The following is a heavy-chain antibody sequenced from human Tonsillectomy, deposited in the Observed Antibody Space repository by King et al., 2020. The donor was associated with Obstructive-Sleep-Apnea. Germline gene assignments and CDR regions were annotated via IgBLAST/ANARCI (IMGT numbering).Heavy chain of an antibody. V-gene: IGHV5-51*01. CDR2: IYPDDSDT. CDR3: ARLTYDILTGYYQYYFDY. D-gene: IGHD3-9*01. J-gene: IGHJ4*02. CDR1: GYDFTTYW. Sequence: QLVQSGAEVKKPGESLKISCKGSGYDFTTYWIGWVRQMPGKGLEWMGLIYPDDSDTKYSPFFPGQVTLSADKSLTTAYLQWSSLKASDTAIYYCARLTYDILTGYYQYYFDYWGQGTLVTVSS.